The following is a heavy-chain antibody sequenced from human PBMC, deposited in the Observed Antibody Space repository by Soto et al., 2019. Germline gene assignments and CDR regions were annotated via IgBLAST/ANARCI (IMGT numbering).Heavy chain of an antibody. Sequence: SETLSLTCAVYGGSFSGYYWSWIRQPPGKGLEWIGEINHSGSTTYNPSLKSRVTISVDTSKNQFSLKLSSVTAADTAVYYCARDPRLEIGKYFDYWGQGTLVTVSS. V-gene: IGHV4-34*01. CDR2: INHSGST. J-gene: IGHJ4*02. D-gene: IGHD6-19*01. CDR1: GGSFSGYY. CDR3: ARDPRLEIGKYFDY.